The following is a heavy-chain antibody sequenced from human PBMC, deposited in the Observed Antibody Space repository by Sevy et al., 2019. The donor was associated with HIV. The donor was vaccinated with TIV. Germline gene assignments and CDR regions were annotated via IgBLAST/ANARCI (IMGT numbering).Heavy chain of an antibody. Sequence: SETLSLTCTVSGGSFNSGKYCWTWIRQPPGKGLEWIGSICNSGNTYYKSSLKTRVTISVEKSKNQFSLKLTSVTAADTAVYYCARREMDYDSSGDFAFWGQGTLVTVSS. D-gene: IGHD3-22*01. CDR2: ICNSGNT. CDR3: ARREMDYDSSGDFAF. CDR1: GGSFNSGKYC. V-gene: IGHV4-39*01. J-gene: IGHJ4*02.